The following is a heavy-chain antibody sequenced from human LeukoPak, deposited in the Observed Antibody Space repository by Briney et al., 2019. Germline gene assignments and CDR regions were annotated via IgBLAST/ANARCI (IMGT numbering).Heavy chain of an antibody. CDR3: ASVVGATRVAY. D-gene: IGHD1-26*01. CDR1: GGSFSGYY. CDR2: INHSGST. Sequence: SETLSLTCAVYGGSFSGYYWSWIRQPPGKGLEWIGEINHSGSTNYSPSLKSRVTISVDTSKNQFSLKLSSVTAADTAVYYCASVVGATRVAYWGQGTLVTVSS. J-gene: IGHJ4*02. V-gene: IGHV4-34*01.